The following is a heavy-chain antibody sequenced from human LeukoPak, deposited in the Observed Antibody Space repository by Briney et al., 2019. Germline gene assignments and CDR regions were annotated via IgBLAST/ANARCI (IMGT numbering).Heavy chain of an antibody. J-gene: IGHJ4*02. D-gene: IGHD1-26*01. CDR2: ISAYNGNT. Sequence: ASVKVSCKASGYTFTSYGISWVRQAPGQGLEWMGWISAYNGNTNYAQKLQGRVTMTTDTSTSTAYMELRSLRSDDTAVYYCARDRELKWELLKTPLDYWGQGTLVTVSS. CDR1: GYTFTSYG. CDR3: ARDRELKWELLKTPLDY. V-gene: IGHV1-18*01.